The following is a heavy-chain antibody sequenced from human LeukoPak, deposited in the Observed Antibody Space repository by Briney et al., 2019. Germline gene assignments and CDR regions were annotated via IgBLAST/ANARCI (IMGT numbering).Heavy chain of an antibody. CDR1: GFSFGSYW. Sequence: GGSLRLSCAATGFSFGSYWMTWMRQTPGKGLEWVANIKTDGSETYYLDSVKGRFTVSRDNAKNSLFLQMNSLRAEDTAIYYCVRYYVWGTSESDYWGQGILVTVSS. V-gene: IGHV3-7*01. D-gene: IGHD3-16*01. J-gene: IGHJ4*02. CDR3: VRYYVWGTSESDY. CDR2: IKTDGSET.